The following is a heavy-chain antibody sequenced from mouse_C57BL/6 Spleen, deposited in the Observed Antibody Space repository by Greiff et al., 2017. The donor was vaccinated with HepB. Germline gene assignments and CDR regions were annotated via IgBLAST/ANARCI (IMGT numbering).Heavy chain of an antibody. V-gene: IGHV1-54*01. D-gene: IGHD4-1*01. CDR2: INPGSGGT. J-gene: IGHJ2*01. CDR3: ARLTGTGVYFDY. CDR1: GYAFTNYL. Sequence: VKLQQSGAELVRPGTSVKVSCKASGYAFTNYLIEWVKQRPGQGLEWIGVINPGSGGTNYNEKFKGKATLTADKSSSTAYMQLSSLTSEDSAVYFCARLTGTGVYFDYWGQGTTLTVSS.